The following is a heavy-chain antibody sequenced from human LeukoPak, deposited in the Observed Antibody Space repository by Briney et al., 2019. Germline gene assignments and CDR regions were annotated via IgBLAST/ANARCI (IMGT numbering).Heavy chain of an antibody. CDR3: AKQDSYLDVFDL. Sequence: GGSLRLSCAASGSTFSSYAMSWVRQAPGKGLEWVANIKQDGSEKYYVDSVKGRFTISRDNAKSSLYLQVNSLRAEDTAVYYCAKQDSYLDVFDLWGQGTMVTVSS. D-gene: IGHD2-21*02. CDR1: GSTFSSYA. CDR2: IKQDGSEK. V-gene: IGHV3-7*01. J-gene: IGHJ3*01.